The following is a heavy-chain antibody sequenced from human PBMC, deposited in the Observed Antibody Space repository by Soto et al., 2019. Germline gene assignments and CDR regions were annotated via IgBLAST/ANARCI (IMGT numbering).Heavy chain of an antibody. CDR2: IYYSGST. D-gene: IGHD3-22*01. J-gene: IGHJ2*01. CDR3: ARDFNYYDSSGYLYWYFDL. CDR1: GGSISSGGYY. Sequence: QVQLQESGPGLVKPSQTLSLTCIVSGGSISSGGYYWSWIRQHPGKGLEWIGYIYYSGSTYYNPSLKSRVTISVDTSKNQFSLNLSSVTAADTAVYYCARDFNYYDSSGYLYWYFDLWGRGTLVTVSS. V-gene: IGHV4-31*03.